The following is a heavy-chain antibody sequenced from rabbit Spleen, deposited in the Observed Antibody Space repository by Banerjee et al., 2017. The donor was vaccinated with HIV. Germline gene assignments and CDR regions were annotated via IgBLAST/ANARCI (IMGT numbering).Heavy chain of an antibody. CDR3: ARDTASSFSSYGMDL. V-gene: IGHV1S45*01. J-gene: IGHJ6*01. CDR1: GVSLNDKDV. Sequence: QQQLVESGGGLVQPEGSLTLTCKASGVSLNDKDVMCWVRQAPGKGLEWIACINTYTGKAVYATWANGRFTISKTSSTTVTLQMTRLTAADTATYFCARDTASSFSSYGMDLWGPGTLVTVS. CDR2: INTYTGKA. D-gene: IGHD8-1*01.